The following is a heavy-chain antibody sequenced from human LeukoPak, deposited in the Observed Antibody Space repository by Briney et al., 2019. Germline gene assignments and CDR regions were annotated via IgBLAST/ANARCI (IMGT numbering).Heavy chain of an antibody. CDR1: EGTFSTYD. J-gene: IGHJ3*01. CDR2: IIPILNEI. CDR3: ARSGAKYYDYVWGDYRPNDAFDV. Sequence: GASMKVSCKASEGTFSTYDINWVRLAPGQGLEWMGKIIPILNEIKYAQKFQGRVTISADKYTGTACIELRRLRSEDTAVYYCARSGAKYYDYVWGDYRPNDAFDVWGQGTMVTVSS. V-gene: IGHV1-69*04. D-gene: IGHD3-16*02.